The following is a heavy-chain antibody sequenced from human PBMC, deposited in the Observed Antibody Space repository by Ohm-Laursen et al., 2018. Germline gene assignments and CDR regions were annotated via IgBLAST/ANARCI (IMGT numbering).Heavy chain of an antibody. Sequence: SVKVSCKASGGTFSSYAISWVRQAPGQGLEWMGGIIPIFGTANYAQKFQGRVTITADESTSTAYMELSSLRSEDTAVYYCARGGRYYDFWSGYYLDYWGQGTLVTVSS. V-gene: IGHV1-69*13. D-gene: IGHD3-3*01. CDR1: GGTFSSYA. CDR2: IIPIFGTA. CDR3: ARGGRYYDFWSGYYLDY. J-gene: IGHJ4*02.